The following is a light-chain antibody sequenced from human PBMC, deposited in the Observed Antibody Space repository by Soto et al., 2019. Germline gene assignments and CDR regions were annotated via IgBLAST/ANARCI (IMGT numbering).Light chain of an antibody. J-gene: IGKJ1*01. CDR2: DTS. CDR3: QQYGSSPPWT. CDR1: QSVSSSY. V-gene: IGKV3-20*01. Sequence: EIVLTQSPGTLSLSPGERATLSCRASQSVSSSYLAWYQQKPGQAPRPLIFDTSSRATGIPDRFSGSGSGTDFTLTISRLEPEDFAVYYCQQYGSSPPWTFGQGTKVDIK.